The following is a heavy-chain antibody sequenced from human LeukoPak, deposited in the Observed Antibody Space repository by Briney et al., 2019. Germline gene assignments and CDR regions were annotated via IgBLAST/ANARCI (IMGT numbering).Heavy chain of an antibody. CDR1: GFTFSNAW. Sequence: PGGSLRLSCAASGFTFSNAWMSWVRQAPGKGLEWVGRIKSKTDGGTTDYAAPVKGRFTISRDDSKNTLYLQMNSLKTEDTAVYYCTTTNIVVVPAAAEDAFDIWGQGTMVTVSS. CDR2: IKSKTDGGTT. J-gene: IGHJ3*02. CDR3: TTTNIVVVPAAAEDAFDI. D-gene: IGHD2-2*01. V-gene: IGHV3-15*01.